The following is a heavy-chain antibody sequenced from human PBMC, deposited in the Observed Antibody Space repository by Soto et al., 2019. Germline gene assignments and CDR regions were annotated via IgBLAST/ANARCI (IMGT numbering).Heavy chain of an antibody. V-gene: IGHV4-34*01. Sequence: SETLSLXCAVXXXXXSXXXWSWIRQPPGKGLGWIGEINHSGSTNYNPSLKSRVTISVDTSKNQFSLKLSSVTAADTAVYYCARSEKWLRKTFDYWGQGTLVTVSS. D-gene: IGHD5-12*01. CDR3: ARSEKWLRKTFDY. CDR2: INHSGST. J-gene: IGHJ4*02. CDR1: XXXXSXXX.